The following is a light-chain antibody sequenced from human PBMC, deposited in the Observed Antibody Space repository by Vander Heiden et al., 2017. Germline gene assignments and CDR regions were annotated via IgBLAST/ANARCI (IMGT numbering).Light chain of an antibody. J-gene: IGKJ1*01. CDR1: QSVSSSY. CDR3: QQYGSSPRT. CDR2: GAS. Sequence: IVLTQFQGTLSLSPGERATLSCRASQSVSSSYLAWYQQKPGQAPRLLIYGASSRATGIPERFSGSGSGTDFTLTISRLEPEDFAVYYCQQYGSSPRTFGQGTKVEIK. V-gene: IGKV3-20*01.